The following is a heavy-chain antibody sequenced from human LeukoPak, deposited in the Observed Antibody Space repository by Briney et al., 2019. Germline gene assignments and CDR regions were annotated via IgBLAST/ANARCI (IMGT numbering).Heavy chain of an antibody. Sequence: ASVKVSCKASGYTFTSYGISWVRQAPGQGLEWMGRINPNSGGTNYAQKFQGRVTMTRDTSISTAYMELSRLRSDDTAVYYCASSSGVGCSSTSCYRAYYYYGMDVWGQGTTVTVSS. D-gene: IGHD2-2*02. J-gene: IGHJ6*02. CDR2: INPNSGGT. V-gene: IGHV1-2*06. CDR1: GYTFTSYG. CDR3: ASSSGVGCSSTSCYRAYYYYGMDV.